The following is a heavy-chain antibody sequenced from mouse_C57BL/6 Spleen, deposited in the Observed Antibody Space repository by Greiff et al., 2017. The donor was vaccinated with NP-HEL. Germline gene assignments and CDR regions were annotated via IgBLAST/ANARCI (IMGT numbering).Heavy chain of an antibody. CDR3: ARSYDGSSPAWFAY. Sequence: QVQLQQPGPELVKPGASVKLSCKASGYTFTSYWMHWVKQRPGQGLEWIGNINPSNGGTNYNEKFKSKATLTGDKSSSTAYMQLSSLASEDSAVYYLARSYDGSSPAWFAYWGQGTLVTVSA. CDR2: INPSNGGT. D-gene: IGHD1-1*01. J-gene: IGHJ3*01. CDR1: GYTFTSYW. V-gene: IGHV1-53*01.